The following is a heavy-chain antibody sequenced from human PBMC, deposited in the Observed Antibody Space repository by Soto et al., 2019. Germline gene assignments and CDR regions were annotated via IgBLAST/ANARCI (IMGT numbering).Heavy chain of an antibody. Sequence: GGSLRLSCAASGFTFSSYSMNWVRRAPGKGLEWVSSISSSSSYIYYADSVKGRFTISRDNAKNSLYLQMNSLRAEDTAVYYYVRDYYPFSSGYVFSTVIWVQGTTLTGFS. D-gene: IGHD6-25*01. J-gene: IGHJ6*01. V-gene: IGHV3-21*01. CDR1: GFTFSSYS. CDR2: ISSSSSYI. CDR3: VRDYYPFSSGYVFSTVI.